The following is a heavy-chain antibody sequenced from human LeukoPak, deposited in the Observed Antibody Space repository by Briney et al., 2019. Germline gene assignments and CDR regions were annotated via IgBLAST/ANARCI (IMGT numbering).Heavy chain of an antibody. CDR1: GGTFSSYA. D-gene: IGHD6-13*01. Sequence: SVKVSCKASGGTFSSYAISWVRQAPGQGLEWMGGIIPILGTANYAQKFQGRVTITADESTSTAYMELSSLRSEDTAVYYCARVGSPKAATDYWGQGTLVTVSS. CDR2: IIPILGTA. V-gene: IGHV1-69*13. J-gene: IGHJ4*02. CDR3: ARVGSPKAATDY.